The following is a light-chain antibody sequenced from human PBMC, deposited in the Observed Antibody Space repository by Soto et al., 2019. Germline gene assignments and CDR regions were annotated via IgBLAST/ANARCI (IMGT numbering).Light chain of an antibody. V-gene: IGKV1-5*03. CDR2: KAS. CDR3: QQYNGLPTWT. CDR1: QNINIW. J-gene: IGKJ1*01. Sequence: DLQMTQSPSTLSASVGDRVTITCRASQNINIWLAWYQQKPGTAPKLLIYKASTLESGVPSRFSGNGSGTDFTLTISGLQPDDSATYYCQQYNGLPTWTFGQGTKVEMK.